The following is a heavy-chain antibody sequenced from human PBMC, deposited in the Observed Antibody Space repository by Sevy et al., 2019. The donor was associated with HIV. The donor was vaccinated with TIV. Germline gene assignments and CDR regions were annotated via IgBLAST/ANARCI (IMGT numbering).Heavy chain of an antibody. CDR1: GDSVSSGSYF. Sequence: SETLSLTCTVSGDSVSSGSYFWSWIRQPPGKGLEWIGYISYSGSTNYNPSLKSRVTISVDTSKQQFSLKLTSVTAADTAVYFCARGSRGYSYGWGQGTLVTVSS. CDR3: ARGSRGYSYG. D-gene: IGHD5-18*01. J-gene: IGHJ4*02. V-gene: IGHV4-61*01. CDR2: ISYSGST.